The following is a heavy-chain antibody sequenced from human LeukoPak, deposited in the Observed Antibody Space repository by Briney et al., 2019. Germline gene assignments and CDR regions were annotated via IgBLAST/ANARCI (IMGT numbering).Heavy chain of an antibody. Sequence: GASVKVSCKASGYTFTNYYMHWVRQAPGQGLEWMGIINPSGGSPNYAQKFQGRVTMTTDASTSTVSMELSSLRSEDTAAYSCARGSYTHFDYWGQGTLVTVSS. CDR3: ARGSYTHFDY. CDR2: INPSGGSP. CDR1: GYTFTNYY. D-gene: IGHD3-10*01. J-gene: IGHJ4*02. V-gene: IGHV1-46*01.